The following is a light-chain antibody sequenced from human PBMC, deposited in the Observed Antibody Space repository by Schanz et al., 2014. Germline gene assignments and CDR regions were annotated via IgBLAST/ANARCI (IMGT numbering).Light chain of an antibody. CDR3: CSYAGSYTVVA. J-gene: IGLJ2*01. Sequence: QSALTQPRSVSGSPGQSVTISCTGTSSDVGTYNYVSWYQQHPGKAPKLMIYDVSKRPSGVPDRFSASKSGNTASLTISGLQTEDEADYYCCSYAGSYTVVAFGGGTKLTVL. CDR1: SSDVGTYNY. V-gene: IGLV2-11*01. CDR2: DVS.